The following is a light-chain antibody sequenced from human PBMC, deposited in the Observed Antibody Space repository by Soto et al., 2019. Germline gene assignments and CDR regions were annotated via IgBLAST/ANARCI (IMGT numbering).Light chain of an antibody. Sequence: DIQMTQSPSSLSASVGDRVTITCRPSQSITTYLNWYQQKPGKAPKLLIYAASSLQRGVPSRFSGSGSGTDFTLTISSLQPEDFATYYCHQNYNVPPWTFGQGTKVEIK. CDR1: QSITTY. CDR3: HQNYNVPPWT. CDR2: AAS. J-gene: IGKJ1*01. V-gene: IGKV1-39*01.